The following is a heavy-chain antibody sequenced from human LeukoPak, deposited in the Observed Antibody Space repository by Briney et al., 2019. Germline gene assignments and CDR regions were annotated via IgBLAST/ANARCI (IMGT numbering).Heavy chain of an antibody. J-gene: IGHJ4*02. V-gene: IGHV3-23*01. CDR1: GFTFSSYA. Sequence: GGSLRLSCAASGFTFSSYAMSWVRQAPGKGLEWVSAISGSGGSTYYADSVKGRFTIPGDNSKNTLYLQMNSLRAEDTAVYYCAKGGYSSGWYADWGQGTLVTVSS. CDR3: AKGGYSSGWYAD. CDR2: ISGSGGST. D-gene: IGHD6-19*01.